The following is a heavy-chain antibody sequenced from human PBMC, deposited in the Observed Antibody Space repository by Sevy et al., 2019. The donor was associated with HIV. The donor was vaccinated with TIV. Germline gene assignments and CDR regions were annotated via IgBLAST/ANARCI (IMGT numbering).Heavy chain of an antibody. V-gene: IGHV3-15*01. CDR2: IKSETGGGTR. CDR3: AAGVGSSDFDY. J-gene: IGHJ4*02. D-gene: IGHD1-26*01. CDR1: GFSFRNAW. Sequence: GGSLRLSCAASGFSFRNAWMSWVRQAPGKGLEWVGRIKSETGGGTRDFAAPARGRFIISRDDSKNMLYLQMSSLKIEDTANYYCAAGVGSSDFDYWGRGILVTVSS.